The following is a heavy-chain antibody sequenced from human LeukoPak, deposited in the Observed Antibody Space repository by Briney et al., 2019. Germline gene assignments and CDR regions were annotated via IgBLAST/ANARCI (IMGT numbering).Heavy chain of an antibody. Sequence: SETLSLTCIVSGDPISSSSYYWGWIRQPPGTGLEWIGSIYNSGSTHYNPSLKSRVTISVDTSKNQFSLKLSSVTAADTAVYYCARHAYYGAKDFDYWGQGTLVTVSS. D-gene: IGHD4-23*01. CDR1: GDPISSSSYY. J-gene: IGHJ4*02. CDR3: ARHAYYGAKDFDY. V-gene: IGHV4-39*01. CDR2: IYNSGST.